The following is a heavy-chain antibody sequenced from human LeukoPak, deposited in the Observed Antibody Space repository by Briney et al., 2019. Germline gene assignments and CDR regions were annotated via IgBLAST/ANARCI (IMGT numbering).Heavy chain of an antibody. CDR1: GGSISSSY. J-gene: IGHJ4*02. Sequence: SETLSLTCTVSGGSISSSYWSWIRQPPGKGLEWIGFVYYSGNTHYNPSLKSRVTISVDTSKNQFSLKLSSVTAADTAVYYCARDRRRWLQSGGYYFDYWGQGTLVTVSS. CDR2: VYYSGNT. CDR3: ARDRRRWLQSGGYYFDY. D-gene: IGHD5-24*01. V-gene: IGHV4-59*12.